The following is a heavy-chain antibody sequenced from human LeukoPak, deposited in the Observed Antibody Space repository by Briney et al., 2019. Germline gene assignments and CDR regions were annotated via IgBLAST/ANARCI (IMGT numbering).Heavy chain of an antibody. CDR2: ISGSGGST. J-gene: IGHJ6*02. CDR1: GFTFSSYA. D-gene: IGHD3-10*01. Sequence: GGSLRLSCAASGFTFSSYAMSWVRQAPGKGLEWVSAISGSGGSTYYADSVKGRFTISRDNSKNTLYLQMNSLRAEDTAVYYCAKGQITMVRGVISSGMDVWGQGTTVTVSS. CDR3: AKGQITMVRGVISSGMDV. V-gene: IGHV3-23*01.